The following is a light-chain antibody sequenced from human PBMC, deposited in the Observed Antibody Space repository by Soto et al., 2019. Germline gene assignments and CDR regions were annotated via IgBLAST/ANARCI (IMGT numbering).Light chain of an antibody. Sequence: DIQMTQSPSSLSTSVGDRVTITCRASQTISGSLAWFQQKPGKAPKLLIYGASSLQSGVPSRFSGSGSGTDFTLTITSLQLEDCATYYCQESYSSPIFNFGPGTKVDIK. CDR2: GAS. CDR3: QESYSSPIFN. CDR1: QTISGS. J-gene: IGKJ3*01. V-gene: IGKV1-39*01.